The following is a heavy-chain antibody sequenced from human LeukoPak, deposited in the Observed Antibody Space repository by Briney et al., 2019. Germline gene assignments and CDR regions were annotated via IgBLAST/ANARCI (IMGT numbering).Heavy chain of an antibody. CDR2: ISAYNGNT. V-gene: IGHV1-18*04. CDR1: GYTFTIYG. Sequence: ASVKVSYKASGYTFTIYGISWVRQAPGQGLEWMGWISAYNGNTNYAQKLQGRDTITTDTSTSTAYMELRSLRSDGTAVYYCARGGGEQWLVRRYYFDYWGQGALVADSS. J-gene: IGHJ4*02. D-gene: IGHD6-19*01. CDR3: ARGGGEQWLVRRYYFDY.